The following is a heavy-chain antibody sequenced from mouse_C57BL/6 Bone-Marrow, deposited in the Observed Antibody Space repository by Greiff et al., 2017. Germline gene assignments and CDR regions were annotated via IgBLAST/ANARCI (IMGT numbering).Heavy chain of an antibody. V-gene: IGHV1-52*01. CDR1: GYTFTSYW. Sequence: QVQLQQPGAELVRPGSSVKLSCKASGYTFTSYWMHWVKQRPIQGLEWIGNIDPSDSETHYNQKFKDKATLTVDKSSSTAYMQLSSLTSEDSAVYYCAIGIYSNSSCWYFDVWGKGTTVTVSS. CDR2: IDPSDSET. CDR3: AIGIYSNSSCWYFDV. J-gene: IGHJ1*03. D-gene: IGHD2-5*01.